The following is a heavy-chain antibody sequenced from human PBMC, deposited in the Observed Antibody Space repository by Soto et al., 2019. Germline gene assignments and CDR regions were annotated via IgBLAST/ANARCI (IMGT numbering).Heavy chain of an antibody. CDR3: ARHHGPTTSENWFDP. CDR1: GYTFFTYD. V-gene: IGHV1-18*01. J-gene: IGHJ5*02. D-gene: IGHD5-12*01. CDR2: ISTYSGDT. Sequence: QVHLVQSGVEVKTPGASVKVSCQASGYTFFTYDISWVRQAPGQGLEWMGWISTYSGDTKYAQKFQGRVTMTTDTSPTTAYLDLRSLRSADTAVYYCARHHGPTTSENWFDPWGQGTLVTVSS.